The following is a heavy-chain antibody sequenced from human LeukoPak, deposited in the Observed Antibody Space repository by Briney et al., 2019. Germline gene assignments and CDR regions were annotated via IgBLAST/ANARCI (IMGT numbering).Heavy chain of an antibody. CDR1: GFPFSTHD. V-gene: IGHV3-48*03. J-gene: IGHJ4*02. Sequence: GGSLSLSCAASGFPFSTHDMNWVRQAPGKGLEWVSYISSSAATIYYADSVRGRFTISRDNAKNSVYLHMNSLRAEDTAIYYCARVGAYAAVNWWGQGTLVTVSS. D-gene: IGHD1-20*01. CDR2: ISSSAATI. CDR3: ARVGAYAAVNW.